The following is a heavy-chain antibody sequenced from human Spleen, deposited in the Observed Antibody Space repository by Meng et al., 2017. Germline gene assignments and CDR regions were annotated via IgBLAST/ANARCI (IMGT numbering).Heavy chain of an antibody. CDR1: GYMFTTYA. CDR2: ITPGSGNT. J-gene: IGHJ5*02. D-gene: IGHD6-19*01. CDR3: ARDFTSGSSGDP. V-gene: IGHV1-3*01. Sequence: QVQLVQSGAEVKKPGASVKVSCKASGYMFTTYAMHWVRQAPGQSLEWMGWITPGSGNTKYSQKFQGRVTFTRDTSASTAYMELSTLRPEDTAVYYCARDFTSGSSGDPWGQGTLVTVSS.